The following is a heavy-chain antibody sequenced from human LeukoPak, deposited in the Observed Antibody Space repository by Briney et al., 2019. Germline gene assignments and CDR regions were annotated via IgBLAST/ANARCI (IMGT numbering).Heavy chain of an antibody. J-gene: IGHJ3*02. Sequence: SETLSLTCAVYGGSFSGYYWSWIRQPPGKGLEWIGEINHSGSTNYNPSLKSRVTISVDTSKNQFSLKLSSVTAADTAVYYCARGRYYDFWSGYSGAFDIWGQGTMVTVSS. V-gene: IGHV4-34*01. CDR2: INHSGST. D-gene: IGHD3-3*01. CDR1: GGSFSGYY. CDR3: ARGRYYDFWSGYSGAFDI.